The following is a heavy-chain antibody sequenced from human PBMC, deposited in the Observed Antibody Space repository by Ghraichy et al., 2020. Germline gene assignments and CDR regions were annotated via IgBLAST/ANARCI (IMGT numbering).Heavy chain of an antibody. Sequence: SKTLSLTCTVSGGSISSGGYYWSWIRQHPGKGLEWIGYIYYSGSTYYNPSLKSRVTISVDTSKNQFSLKLSSVTAADTAVYYCATGRGDYDFWSGYYGDKGSSDWFDPWGQGTLVTVSS. V-gene: IGHV4-31*03. D-gene: IGHD3-3*01. CDR2: IYYSGST. CDR3: ATGRGDYDFWSGYYGDKGSSDWFDP. CDR1: GGSISSGGYY. J-gene: IGHJ5*02.